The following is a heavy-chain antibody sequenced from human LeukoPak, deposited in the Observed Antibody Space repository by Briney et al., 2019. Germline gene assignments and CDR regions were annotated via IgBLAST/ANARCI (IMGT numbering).Heavy chain of an antibody. D-gene: IGHD4-17*01. CDR1: GFTFSSYE. Sequence: GGSLRLSCAASGFTFSSYEMNWVRQAPGKGLEWVSYISRSGSTIYYADSVKGRFTISRDNAKNSLYMQMNSLRAEDTAVYYCGCLDYGDTYWGQGTLVTVSS. CDR3: GCLDYGDTY. CDR2: ISRSGSTI. V-gene: IGHV3-48*03. J-gene: IGHJ4*02.